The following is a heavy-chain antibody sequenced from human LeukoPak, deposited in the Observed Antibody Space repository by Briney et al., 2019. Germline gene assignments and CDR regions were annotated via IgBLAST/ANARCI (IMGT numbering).Heavy chain of an antibody. V-gene: IGHV5-51*01. CDR2: ISPGDSNT. D-gene: IGHD3-10*01. CDR1: GYSFTNYW. J-gene: IGHJ4*02. CDR3: ARAFASGSSRIFGY. Sequence: GESLKISCKGSGYSFTNYWIVWARQMPGKGLEWMGIISPGDSNTRYSPSFQGQVTISADKSISTAYLQWSSLKASDTAMYYCARAFASGSSRIFGYWGQGTLVTVSS.